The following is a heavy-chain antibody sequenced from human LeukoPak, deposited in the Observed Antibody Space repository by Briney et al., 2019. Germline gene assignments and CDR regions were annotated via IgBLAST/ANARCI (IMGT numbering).Heavy chain of an antibody. V-gene: IGHV1-2*02. CDR3: ASPYCSSTSCSLFDY. Sequence: GASVKVSCKASGYTFTGYYMHWVRQAPGQGLEWMGWINPNSGGTSYAQKFQGRVTMTRDTSISTAYMELSRLRSDDTAVYYCASPYCSSTSCSLFDYWGQGTLVTVSS. J-gene: IGHJ4*02. CDR1: GYTFTGYY. D-gene: IGHD2-2*01. CDR2: INPNSGGT.